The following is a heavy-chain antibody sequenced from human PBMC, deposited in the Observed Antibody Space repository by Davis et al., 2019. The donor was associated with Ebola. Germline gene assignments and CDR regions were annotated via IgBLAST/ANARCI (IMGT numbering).Heavy chain of an antibody. D-gene: IGHD1-26*01. J-gene: IGHJ4*02. Sequence: SVKVSCKASGCTFISYAISWVRQAPGQGLEWMGRIIPILGIANYAQKFQGRVTITAEESTTTAYMELSSLTSDDTAVYYCTRVGATGVYWGQGTLVTVSS. CDR2: IIPILGIA. CDR3: TRVGATGVY. V-gene: IGHV1-69*04. CDR1: GCTFISYA.